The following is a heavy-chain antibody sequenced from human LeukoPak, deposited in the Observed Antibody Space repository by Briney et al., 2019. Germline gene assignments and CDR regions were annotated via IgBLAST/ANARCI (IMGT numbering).Heavy chain of an antibody. D-gene: IGHD5-18*01. Sequence: SETLSLTCIASGGSISTYYWTWIRQPPGKGLEWIGYIYYTGNTNYNPSLKSRVTISVDTSKNQFSLKLTSVTAADTAVYYCGRGRGAMGYYFDFWGQGTLVTVSS. J-gene: IGHJ4*02. CDR1: GGSISTYY. CDR2: IYYTGNT. CDR3: GRGRGAMGYYFDF. V-gene: IGHV4-59*12.